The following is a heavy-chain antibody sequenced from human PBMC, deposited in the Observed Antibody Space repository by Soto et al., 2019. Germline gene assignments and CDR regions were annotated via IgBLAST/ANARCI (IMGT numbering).Heavy chain of an antibody. CDR1: GFTFSSYW. CDR3: ARDRYSSVEMATTGFDY. V-gene: IGHV3-7*01. CDR2: IKQDGSEK. J-gene: IGHJ4*02. D-gene: IGHD5-12*01. Sequence: WGSLRLSCAASGFTFSSYWMSWVRQAPGKGLEWVANIKQDGSEKYYVDSVKGRFTISRDNAKNSLYLQMNSLRAEDTAVYYCARDRYSSVEMATTGFDYWGQGTLVTVSS.